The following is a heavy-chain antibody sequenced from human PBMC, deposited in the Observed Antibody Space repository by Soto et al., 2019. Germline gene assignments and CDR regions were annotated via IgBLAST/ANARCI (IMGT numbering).Heavy chain of an antibody. Sequence: SETLPLACAFSLDPTSTGDWWTWLRHPPGKPLDSIAALHHSGSTNHSPPLASRLPISVDNSQNQFSLRVNSVTAADTAMYYCATRRNIVANWFDPGGQGTLVTVSS. CDR1: LDPTSTGDW. D-gene: IGHD3-22*01. CDR3: ATRRNIVANWFDP. V-gene: IGHV4-4*02. CDR2: LHHSGST. J-gene: IGHJ5*02.